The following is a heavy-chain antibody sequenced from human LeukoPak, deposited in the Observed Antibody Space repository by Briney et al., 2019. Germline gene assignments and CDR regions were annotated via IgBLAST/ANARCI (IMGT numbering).Heavy chain of an antibody. D-gene: IGHD4-17*01. J-gene: IGHJ4*02. CDR2: IIPMLTIA. Sequence: ASAKVSCKASGGTFSSYAISWVRQAPGQGLEWMGRIIPMLTIANYAQKFQGRVTIVADKFTSTGYMELSSLRSEDTAVYYCVREGSTATSLGYWGQGTLVTVSS. CDR1: GGTFSSYA. V-gene: IGHV1-69*04. CDR3: VREGSTATSLGY.